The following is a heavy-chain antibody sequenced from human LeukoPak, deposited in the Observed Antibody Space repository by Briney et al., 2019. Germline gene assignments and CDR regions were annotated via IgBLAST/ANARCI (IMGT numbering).Heavy chain of an antibody. Sequence: PGGSLRLSCAASGFTFSSYAMSWVRQAPGKGLEWVSAISGSGGSTYYADSVKGRFTISRDNSKNTLYLQVNSLRAEDTAVYYCAKVLYDSSGYYLYYFDYWGQGTLVTVSS. CDR3: AKVLYDSSGYYLYYFDY. CDR2: ISGSGGST. V-gene: IGHV3-23*01. J-gene: IGHJ4*02. D-gene: IGHD3-22*01. CDR1: GFTFSSYA.